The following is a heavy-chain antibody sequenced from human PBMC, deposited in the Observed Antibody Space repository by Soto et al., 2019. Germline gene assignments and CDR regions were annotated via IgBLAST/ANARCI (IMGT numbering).Heavy chain of an antibody. CDR1: GYTFTSYY. CDR2: INPSGGST. V-gene: IGHV1-46*01. Sequence: QVQLVQSGAEVKKPGASVKVSCKTSGYTFTSYYMHWVRQAPGQGLEWMGIINPSGGSTSYAQKCQGRVTMTRDTSTSTVYMELSSLRSEDTAVYYCARSYYDYVWGSYRSAHFDYWGQGTLVTVSS. D-gene: IGHD3-16*02. CDR3: ARSYYDYVWGSYRSAHFDY. J-gene: IGHJ4*02.